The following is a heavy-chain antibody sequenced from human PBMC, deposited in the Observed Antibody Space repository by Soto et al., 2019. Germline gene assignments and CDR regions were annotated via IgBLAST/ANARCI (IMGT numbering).Heavy chain of an antibody. Sequence: GGSLRLSCAASGFTFSSYAMSWVRQAPGKGLELVSAISGSGGSTYYADSVKGRFTISRDNSKNTLYLQMNSLRAEDTAVYYCAKKNTAGSSSWYASPSWFDPWGQGTLVTVSS. CDR3: AKKNTAGSSSWYASPSWFDP. J-gene: IGHJ5*02. CDR1: GFTFSSYA. D-gene: IGHD6-13*01. V-gene: IGHV3-23*01. CDR2: ISGSGGST.